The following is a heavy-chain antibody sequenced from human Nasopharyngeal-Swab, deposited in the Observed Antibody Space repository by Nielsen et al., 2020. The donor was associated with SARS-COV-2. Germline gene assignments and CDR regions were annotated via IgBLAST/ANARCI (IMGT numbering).Heavy chain of an antibody. CDR1: GYDFSGYW. V-gene: IGHV5-51*01. J-gene: IGHJ5*02. CDR3: ARNIGYFHTWNSLDP. D-gene: IGHD2/OR15-2a*01. CDR2: IYPDHSGT. Sequence: GESLKISCKTSGYDFSGYWIAWVRQKPGQGLEWMGIIYPDHSGTKYSPSFRGQVTFSVDKSISTAYLQWSNLEASDTAMYYCARNIGYFHTWNSLDPWGKANMVTVSS.